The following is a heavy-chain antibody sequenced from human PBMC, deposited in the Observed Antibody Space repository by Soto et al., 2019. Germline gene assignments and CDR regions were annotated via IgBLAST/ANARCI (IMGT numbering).Heavy chain of an antibody. Sequence: SETLSLTCTVSGGSISSGGYYWSWIRQHPGKGLEWIGYIYYSGSTYYNPSLKSRVTISVDTSKNQFSLKLSSVTAADTAVYYCARYSTNVLLWFGGWFDPWGQGTLVTVSS. CDR2: IYYSGST. CDR1: GGSISSGGYY. CDR3: ARYSTNVLLWFGGWFDP. J-gene: IGHJ5*02. D-gene: IGHD3-10*01. V-gene: IGHV4-31*03.